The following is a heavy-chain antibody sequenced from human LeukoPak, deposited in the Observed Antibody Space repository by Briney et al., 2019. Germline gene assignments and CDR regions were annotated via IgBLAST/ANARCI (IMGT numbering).Heavy chain of an antibody. CDR3: ARVDSSGWLVYGMDV. Sequence: GGSLRLSCAASGFTFSSYAMHWVRQAPGKGLEWVAVISDDGSNEFYADSVKGRFTISRDNSKKTLYLQMNSLRAEDTAVYYCARVDSSGWLVYGMDVWGQGTTVTVSS. CDR2: ISDDGSNE. J-gene: IGHJ6*02. D-gene: IGHD6-19*01. V-gene: IGHV3-30-3*01. CDR1: GFTFSSYA.